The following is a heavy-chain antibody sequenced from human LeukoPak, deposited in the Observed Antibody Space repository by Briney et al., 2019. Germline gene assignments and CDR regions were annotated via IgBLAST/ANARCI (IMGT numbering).Heavy chain of an antibody. Sequence: HPGGSLRLSCAASGFTFSSYWMHWVRQAPGKGLEYVSGISSNGGSTNYADSVKGRFTISRDNSKNTLHLQMSSLRAEDTAVYYCVKGYCSSISCSLIDYGGQGTLVTVSS. CDR1: GFTFSSYW. J-gene: IGHJ4*02. V-gene: IGHV3-64D*06. D-gene: IGHD2-2*01. CDR2: ISSNGGST. CDR3: VKGYCSSISCSLIDY.